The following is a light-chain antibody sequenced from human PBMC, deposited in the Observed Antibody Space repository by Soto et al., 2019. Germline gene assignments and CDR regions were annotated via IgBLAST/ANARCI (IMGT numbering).Light chain of an antibody. J-gene: IGKJ5*01. CDR1: QSISSK. V-gene: IGKV3-20*01. CDR3: QQYGSSRWT. Sequence: EIVMTQSPATLSVSPGERATLSCRASQSISSKLAWYQQKPGQAPMLLIYGASSRATGIPDRFSGTGSETDFTLTISRLEPEDFAVYYCQQYGSSRWTFGQGTRLEIK. CDR2: GAS.